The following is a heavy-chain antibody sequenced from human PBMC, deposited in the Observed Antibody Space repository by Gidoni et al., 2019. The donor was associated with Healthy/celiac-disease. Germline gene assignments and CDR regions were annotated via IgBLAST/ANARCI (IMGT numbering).Heavy chain of an antibody. CDR1: GFSLSNARMG. J-gene: IGHJ4*02. CDR3: ARMVMRAYCGGDCYSGRGSGGKYYFDY. CDR2: IFSNDEK. D-gene: IGHD2-21*01. Sequence: QVTLKESGPVLVKPTETLTLTCTVSGFSLSNARMGVSWIRQPPGKALEWLAHIFSNDEKSYSTSLKSRLTISKDTSKSQVVLTMTNMDPVDTATYYCARMVMRAYCGGDCYSGRGSGGKYYFDYWGQGTLVTVSS. V-gene: IGHV2-26*01.